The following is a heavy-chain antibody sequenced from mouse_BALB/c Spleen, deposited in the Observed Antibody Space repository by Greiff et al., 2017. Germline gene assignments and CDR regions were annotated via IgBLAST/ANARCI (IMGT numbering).Heavy chain of an antibody. J-gene: IGHJ2*01. CDR1: GYTFSSYW. Sequence: QVQLQQSGAELMKPGASVKISCKATGYTFSSYWIEWVKQRPGHGLEWIGEILPGSGSTNYNEKFKGKATFTADTSSNTAYMQLSSLTSEDSAVYYCARDTTMITTYDYWGQGTTLTVSS. CDR3: ARDTTMITTYDY. D-gene: IGHD2-4*01. V-gene: IGHV1-9*01. CDR2: ILPGSGST.